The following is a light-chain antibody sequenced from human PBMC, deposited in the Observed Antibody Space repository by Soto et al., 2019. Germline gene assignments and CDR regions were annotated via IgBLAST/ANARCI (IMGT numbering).Light chain of an antibody. CDR1: SSDVGSYNL. V-gene: IGLV2-23*01. CDR3: CSYAGISTGVV. CDR2: EGS. J-gene: IGLJ2*01. Sequence: QSVLTQPASVSGSPGQSITISCTGTSSDVGSYNLVSWYQQHPGKAPKLMIYEGSKRPSGVSNRFSGSKSGNTASLTISGLQAEDEADYYCCSYAGISTGVVFGGGTKVTVL.